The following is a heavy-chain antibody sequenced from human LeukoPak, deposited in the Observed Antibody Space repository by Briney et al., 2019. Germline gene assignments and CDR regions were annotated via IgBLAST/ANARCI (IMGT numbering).Heavy chain of an antibody. J-gene: IGHJ4*02. V-gene: IGHV4-30-4*01. CDR2: IYYSGST. Sequence: SETLSLTCTVSGGSISSGDYYWSWIRQPPGKGLEWIGYIYYSGSTYYNPSLKSRVTISVDTSKNQFSLKLSSVTAADTAVYYCARGGGYYGSGSYYPTFDYWGQGTLVTVSS. CDR3: ARGGGYYGSGSYYPTFDY. D-gene: IGHD3-10*01. CDR1: GGSISSGDYY.